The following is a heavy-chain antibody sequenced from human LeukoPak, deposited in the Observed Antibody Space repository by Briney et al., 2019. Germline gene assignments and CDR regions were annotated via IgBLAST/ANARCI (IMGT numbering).Heavy chain of an antibody. Sequence: AEAPKIPCKGSGYSFTNYCIGSVRQVPGKGRVWMGSIYPGNSDTRYSPSFQGQVTISADKSISTAYLQWSSLKASDTAMYYCARSPRPLTAARRSSSFWLDPWGEGTQVTVSS. CDR1: GYSFTNYC. J-gene: IGHJ5*02. CDR2: IYPGNSDT. V-gene: IGHV5-51*01. D-gene: IGHD6-6*01. CDR3: ARSPRPLTAARRSSSFWLDP.